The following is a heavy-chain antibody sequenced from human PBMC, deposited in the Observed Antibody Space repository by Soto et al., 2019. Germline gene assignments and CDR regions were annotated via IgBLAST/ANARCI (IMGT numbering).Heavy chain of an antibody. CDR1: GFTFGDYA. CDR2: IRSKTYGGTA. Sequence: LRLSCTTSGFTFGDYAMTWVRQAPGKGLEWVSFIRSKTYGGTAEYAASVKGRFTISRDDSASIAYLQMNSLKTEDTALYYCAKDTAPGFYDANGHLDYWGQGTPVTVSS. CDR3: AKDTAPGFYDANGHLDY. D-gene: IGHD2-8*01. J-gene: IGHJ4*02. V-gene: IGHV3-49*04.